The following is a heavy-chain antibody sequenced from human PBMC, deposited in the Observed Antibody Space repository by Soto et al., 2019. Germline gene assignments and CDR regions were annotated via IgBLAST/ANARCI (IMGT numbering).Heavy chain of an antibody. CDR2: INGDGSTT. CDR1: GFTFSSYW. Sequence: EVQLVESGGALVQPGGSLRLSCAASGFTFSSYWMHWVRQAPGKGLVWVSRINGDGSTTTYADSVKGRFIISRDNAKNMLYLQINSLTAEDTAVYYCARPRYDGSGTPFDHWGQGTLVTVSS. D-gene: IGHD3-22*01. CDR3: ARPRYDGSGTPFDH. J-gene: IGHJ4*02. V-gene: IGHV3-74*01.